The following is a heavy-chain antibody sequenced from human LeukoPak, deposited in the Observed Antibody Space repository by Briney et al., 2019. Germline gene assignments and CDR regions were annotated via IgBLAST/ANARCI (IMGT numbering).Heavy chain of an antibody. CDR1: GFTFSRYW. D-gene: IGHD6-13*01. J-gene: IGHJ4*02. V-gene: IGHV3-7*01. CDR2: IKQDGSEK. Sequence: GGSLRLSCAASGFTFSRYWMSWVRQAPGKGLEWVANIKQDGSEKYYVDSVKGRFTISRDNAKNSLYLQMNSLRAEDTAVYYCARTIRYSSRWYNYFDYWGQGTLVTVSS. CDR3: ARTIRYSSRWYNYFDY.